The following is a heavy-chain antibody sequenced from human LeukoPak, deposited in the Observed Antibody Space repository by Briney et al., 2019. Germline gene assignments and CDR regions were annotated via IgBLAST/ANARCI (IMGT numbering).Heavy chain of an antibody. V-gene: IGHV3-74*01. J-gene: IGHJ4*02. CDR1: GFTSISYW. Sequence: PGRSLRPAFAASGFTSISYWMHGGREVPRKSLLWVSRIKIDGSRTYYADSVKGRFTISRDNAKNTLYLQMNSLTAEDTAVYYCARDNGGDSWAPLGYWGQGILVTVSS. CDR3: ARDNGGDSWAPLGY. CDR2: IKIDGSRT. D-gene: IGHD4-23*01.